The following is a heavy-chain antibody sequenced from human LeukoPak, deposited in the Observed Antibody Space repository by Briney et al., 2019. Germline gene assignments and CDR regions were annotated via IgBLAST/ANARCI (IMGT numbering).Heavy chain of an antibody. CDR1: GYTFTGYY. V-gene: IGHV1-2*02. CDR3: ARAQDRSSWFPTNYYYGMDV. Sequence: ASVKVSCKASGYTFTGYYMHWVRQAPGQGLEWMGWINPNSGGTNYAQKFQGRVTMTRDTSISTAYMELSRLRSDDTAVYYCARAQDRSSWFPTNYYYGMDVWGQGTTVTVSS. CDR2: INPNSGGT. D-gene: IGHD6-13*01. J-gene: IGHJ6*02.